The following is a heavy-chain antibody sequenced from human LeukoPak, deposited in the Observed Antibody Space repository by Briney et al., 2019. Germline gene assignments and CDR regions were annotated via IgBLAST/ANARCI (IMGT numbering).Heavy chain of an antibody. CDR3: ASDTYDFWSGYSY. Sequence: ASVKVSCKASGYTFTSYGITWVRQAPGQGLEWMGWISAYNDNTNYAQKLQGRVTMTTDTSTSTAYMELRSLRSDDTAVYYCASDTYDFWSGYSYWGQGTLVTVSS. J-gene: IGHJ4*02. D-gene: IGHD3-3*01. CDR2: ISAYNDNT. CDR1: GYTFTSYG. V-gene: IGHV1-18*01.